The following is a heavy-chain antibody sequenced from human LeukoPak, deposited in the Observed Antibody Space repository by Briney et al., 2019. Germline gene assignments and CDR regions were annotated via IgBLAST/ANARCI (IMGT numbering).Heavy chain of an antibody. CDR2: INHSGST. Sequence: SETLSLTCAVYGGSFSAYYWSWIRQPPGKGLECIGEINHSGSTNYNPSLKSRVTISVDTSKNQFSLKLSSVTAADTAVYYCARATTITVIVVAKYYFDYWGQGALVTVSS. V-gene: IGHV4-34*01. D-gene: IGHD3-22*01. J-gene: IGHJ4*02. CDR1: GGSFSAYY. CDR3: ARATTITVIVVAKYYFDY.